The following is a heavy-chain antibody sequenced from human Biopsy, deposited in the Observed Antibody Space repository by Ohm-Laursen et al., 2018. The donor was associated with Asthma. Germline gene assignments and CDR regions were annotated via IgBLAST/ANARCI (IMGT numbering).Heavy chain of an antibody. CDR2: MSFDGRQT. D-gene: IGHD3-3*01. CDR3: AKERYYDFWSGYPI. V-gene: IGHV3-30*18. Sequence: SLRLSCTASGFSFGSYGMHWVRQAPGKGLEWVAVMSFDGRQTYYADSAKGRFTISRDNSKNTLYLQMNSLRAEDTAVYYCAKERYYDFWSGYPIWGQGTMVTVSS. J-gene: IGHJ3*02. CDR1: GFSFGSYG.